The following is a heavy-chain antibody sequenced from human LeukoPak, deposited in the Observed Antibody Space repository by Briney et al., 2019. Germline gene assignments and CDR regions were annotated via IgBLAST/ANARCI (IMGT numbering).Heavy chain of an antibody. CDR2: INNDGSST. CDR3: ARWGVWGSYRPIDY. CDR1: GFTFSSYW. Sequence: GGSLRLSCAASGFTFSSYWMHWVRQAPGKGLVWVSRINNDGSSTRYADSVKGRFTISRDNAKNTLYLQMNSLRAEDTAVYYCARWGVWGSYRPIDYWGQGSLVTVSS. V-gene: IGHV3-74*01. J-gene: IGHJ4*02. D-gene: IGHD3-16*02.